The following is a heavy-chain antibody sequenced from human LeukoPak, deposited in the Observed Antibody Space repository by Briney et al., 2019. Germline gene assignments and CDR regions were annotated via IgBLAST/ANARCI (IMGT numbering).Heavy chain of an antibody. CDR3: ARSGDYYGPLFP. D-gene: IGHD3-10*01. J-gene: IGHJ4*02. Sequence: SETLSLTCTVSGGSLGPCYYWGWIRQPPGKGLEWIGTFSYSGTTYYSPSLKSRVTRSGDTSKNQFSLKLSSVTAADTAVYYCARSGDYYGPLFPWGQGTLVTVSS. CDR1: GGSLGPCYY. CDR2: FSYSGTT. V-gene: IGHV4-39*07.